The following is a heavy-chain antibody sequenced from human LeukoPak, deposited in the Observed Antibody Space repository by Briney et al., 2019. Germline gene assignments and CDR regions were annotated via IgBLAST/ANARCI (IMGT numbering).Heavy chain of an antibody. Sequence: PGGSLRLSCTGSGFIFLTYSMNWVRQAPGKGLEWISYISSSGSAMYYADSVKGRFTISRDNAKNSLYLQMHSLRDEDTAIYYCARDLGRPDYWSQGTLVTVSS. D-gene: IGHD6-6*01. CDR1: GFIFLTYS. CDR2: ISSSGSAM. CDR3: ARDLGRPDY. J-gene: IGHJ4*02. V-gene: IGHV3-48*02.